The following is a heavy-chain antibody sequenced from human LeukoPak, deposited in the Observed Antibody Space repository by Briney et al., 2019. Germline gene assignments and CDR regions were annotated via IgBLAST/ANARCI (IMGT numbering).Heavy chain of an antibody. CDR3: ARVPLHNTMIVMVEPFFDI. Sequence: KPSQTLSLTCTVSGGSISSGDYYWSWIRQPPGKGLEWIGYIYYSGSTNYNPSLKSRVTISVDTSKNQFSLKLSSVTAADTAVYYCARVPLHNTMIVMVEPFFDIWGQGTMVTVSS. D-gene: IGHD3-22*01. V-gene: IGHV4-61*08. J-gene: IGHJ3*02. CDR2: IYYSGST. CDR1: GGSISSGDYY.